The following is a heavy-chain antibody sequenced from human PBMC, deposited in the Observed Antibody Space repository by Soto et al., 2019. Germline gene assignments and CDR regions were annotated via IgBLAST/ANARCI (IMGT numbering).Heavy chain of an antibody. V-gene: IGHV4-34*01. J-gene: IGHJ6*03. Sequence: PSETLSLTCAVYGGSFSGYYWSWIRQPPGKGLEWIGEINHSGSTYYNPSLKSRVTISVDTSKNQFSLKLSSVTAADTAVYYCASRNNWNDAEDYYYYYMDVWGKGTTVTVSS. CDR3: ASRNNWNDAEDYYYYYMDV. D-gene: IGHD1-1*01. CDR1: GGSFSGYY. CDR2: INHSGST.